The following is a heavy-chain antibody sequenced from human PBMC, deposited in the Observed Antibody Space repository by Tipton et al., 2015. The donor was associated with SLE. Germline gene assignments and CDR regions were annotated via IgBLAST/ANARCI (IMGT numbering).Heavy chain of an antibody. Sequence: TLSLTCTVSGYSISSSYYWGWIRQPPGEGLEWIGTISYGGNTYYNPSLKTPVTISVDTSKNQFSLKLGSVTAADTAVYYCARRGTGGRSYDYWGQGTLVTVSS. CDR1: GYSISSSYY. V-gene: IGHV4-38-2*02. J-gene: IGHJ4*02. CDR2: ISYGGNT. D-gene: IGHD7-27*01. CDR3: ARRGTGGRSYDY.